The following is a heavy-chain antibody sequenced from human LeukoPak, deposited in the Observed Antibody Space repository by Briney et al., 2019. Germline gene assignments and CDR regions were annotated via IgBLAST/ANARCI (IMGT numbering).Heavy chain of an antibody. V-gene: IGHV3-30*04. Sequence: GGSLRLSCAASGFTFSSYAMHWVRQAPGKGLEWVAVISYDGSNKYYADSVKGRFRISRDSSKNILYLQMNSLRAEDTAVYYCAKDRCSNGIGCYYYYMDVWGKGTTVTISS. J-gene: IGHJ6*03. CDR2: ISYDGSNK. CDR3: AKDRCSNGIGCYYYYMDV. CDR1: GFTFSSYA. D-gene: IGHD2-8*01.